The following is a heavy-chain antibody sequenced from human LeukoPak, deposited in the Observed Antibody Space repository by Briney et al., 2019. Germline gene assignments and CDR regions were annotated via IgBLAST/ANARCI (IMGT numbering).Heavy chain of an antibody. CDR3: TRDLRNYYDSSGYYYPRY. Sequence: KPGGSLRLSCTASGFTFGDYAMSWFRQAPGKGLEWVGFIRSKAYGGTTEYAASVKGRFTISRDDSKSIAYLQMNSLKTEDTAVYYCTRDLRNYYDSSGYYYPRYWGQGTLVTVSS. V-gene: IGHV3-49*05. CDR2: IRSKAYGGTT. D-gene: IGHD3-22*01. J-gene: IGHJ4*02. CDR1: GFTFGDYA.